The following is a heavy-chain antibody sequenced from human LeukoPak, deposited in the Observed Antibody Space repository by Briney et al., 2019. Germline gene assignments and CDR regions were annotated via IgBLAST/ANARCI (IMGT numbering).Heavy chain of an antibody. CDR2: MSSHGSNK. J-gene: IGHJ4*02. D-gene: IGHD2-2*01. Sequence: GGSLRLSCADSGFTFNNYGMHWVRQAPGKGLEWVAVMSSHGSNKYYADSVKGRFTISRDNSRNTLYLQMNSLRVEDTAVYYCTSICSSSSCYLDYWGQGTLVTVSS. CDR3: TSICSSSSCYLDY. V-gene: IGHV3-30*03. CDR1: GFTFNNYG.